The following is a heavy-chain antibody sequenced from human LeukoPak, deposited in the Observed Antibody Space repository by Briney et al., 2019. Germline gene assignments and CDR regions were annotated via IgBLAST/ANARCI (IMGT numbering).Heavy chain of an antibody. D-gene: IGHD5-24*01. J-gene: IGHJ3*02. CDR1: GYTFSDYY. CDR3: ARLRDGYNDASDI. V-gene: IGHV1-46*01. Sequence: ASLKVSCKASGYTFSDYYIHWVRQAPGEGLEWMGIINPSGGNTNYAQKFQGRVTMTRDTSTSTVYMELSSLKSEDTAVYYCARLRDGYNDASDICCHATMVTVSS. CDR2: INPSGGNT.